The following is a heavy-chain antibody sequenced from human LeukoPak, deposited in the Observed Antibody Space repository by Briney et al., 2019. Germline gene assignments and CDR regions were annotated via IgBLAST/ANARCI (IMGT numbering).Heavy chain of an antibody. CDR1: GFIFSSYS. Sequence: PGGSLRLSCAASGFIFSSYSMNWVRQAPGKGLEWVSSISSSGDYIHHADSVKGRFTISRDNAKNSLYLQMNNLRAEDTAVYYCARSNYDTSGYVYWGQGTLVTVSS. CDR3: ARSNYDTSGYVY. CDR2: ISSSGDYI. V-gene: IGHV3-21*01. D-gene: IGHD3-22*01. J-gene: IGHJ4*02.